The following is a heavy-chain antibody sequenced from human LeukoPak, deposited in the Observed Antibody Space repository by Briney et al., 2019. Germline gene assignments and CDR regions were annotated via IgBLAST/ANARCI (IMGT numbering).Heavy chain of an antibody. CDR3: ARAYCNSPTCYRVGFDY. J-gene: IGHJ4*02. CDR2: INPNSGGT. V-gene: IGHV1-2*02. Sequence: GASVKVSCKASGYTFTGYYMHWVRQAPGQGLEWMGWINPNSGGTNYAQKFQGRVTMTRDTSISTAYMELIRLRSDDTGVFYCARAYCNSPTCYRVGFDYWGQGTLVTVAS. D-gene: IGHD2-2*01. CDR1: GYTFTGYY.